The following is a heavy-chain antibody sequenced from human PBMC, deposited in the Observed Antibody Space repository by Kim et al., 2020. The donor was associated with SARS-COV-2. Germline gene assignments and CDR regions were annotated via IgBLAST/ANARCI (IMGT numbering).Heavy chain of an antibody. Sequence: SETLSLTCAVCGGSFSGYYWSWIRQPPGKGLEWIGEINHSGSTNYNPSLKSRVTISVDTSKNQFSLKLSSVTAADTAVYYCARAQTDYYGSGSYYPFDPWGQGTLVTVSS. J-gene: IGHJ5*02. D-gene: IGHD3-10*01. CDR1: GGSFSGYY. CDR2: INHSGST. CDR3: ARAQTDYYGSGSYYPFDP. V-gene: IGHV4-34*01.